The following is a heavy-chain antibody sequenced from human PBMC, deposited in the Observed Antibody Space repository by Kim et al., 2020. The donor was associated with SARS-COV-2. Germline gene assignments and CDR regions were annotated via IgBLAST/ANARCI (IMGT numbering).Heavy chain of an antibody. J-gene: IGHJ6*02. Sequence: GGSLRLSCAASGFTYSNYVMSWVRQAPGKGLEWVSGISDGGGNTYYADSVKGRFTISRDNSKNTLYLQMNNLRAEDTAIYYCAKYCSSGSCFYYFGMDVWRQGTTVTVSS. CDR1: GFTYSNYV. CDR3: AKYCSSGSCFYYFGMDV. CDR2: ISDGGGNT. V-gene: IGHV3-23*01. D-gene: IGHD2-15*01.